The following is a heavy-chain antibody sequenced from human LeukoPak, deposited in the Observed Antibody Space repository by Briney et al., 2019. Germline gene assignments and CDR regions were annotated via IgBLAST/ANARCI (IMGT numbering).Heavy chain of an antibody. CDR2: ISSSSSYI. V-gene: IGHV3-21*04. Sequence: GGSLRLSCAASGFTFSSYSMNWVRQAPGKGLEWVSSISSSSSYIYYADSVKGRFTISRDNAKNSLYLQMNSLRAEDTAVYYCASAGRYQRGYSGYDTFDYWGQGTLVTVSS. CDR1: GFTFSSYS. CDR3: ASAGRYQRGYSGYDTFDY. J-gene: IGHJ4*02. D-gene: IGHD5-12*01.